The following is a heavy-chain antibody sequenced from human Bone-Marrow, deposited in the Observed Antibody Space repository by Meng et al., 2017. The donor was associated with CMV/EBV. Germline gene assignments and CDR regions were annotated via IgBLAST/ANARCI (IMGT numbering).Heavy chain of an antibody. Sequence: SETLSLTCTVSGGSISSSSYYWGWIRQPPGKGLEWIGSIYYSGSTYYNPSLKSRVTISVDTSKNQFSLKLSAVTAADTAVYYCASVKGIAVVGFDYWGQGTLVTVSS. V-gene: IGHV4-39*07. CDR1: GGSISSSSYY. J-gene: IGHJ4*02. CDR2: IYYSGST. D-gene: IGHD6-19*01. CDR3: ASVKGIAVVGFDY.